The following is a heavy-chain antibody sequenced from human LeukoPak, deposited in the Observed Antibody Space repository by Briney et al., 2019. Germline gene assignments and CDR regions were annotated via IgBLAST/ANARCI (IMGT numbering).Heavy chain of an antibody. CDR3: AKEPWLEY. D-gene: IGHD6-19*01. V-gene: IGHV3-23*01. CDR1: GFTFSSYA. Sequence: GGSLRLSCAASGFTFSSYAMSWVRQVPGKGLEWVSSISASGGVTHYADSVKGRFTISRDNSKNTLYLQMNSLRAEDTAVYYCAKEPWLEYWGQGTLVTVSS. J-gene: IGHJ4*02. CDR2: ISASGGVT.